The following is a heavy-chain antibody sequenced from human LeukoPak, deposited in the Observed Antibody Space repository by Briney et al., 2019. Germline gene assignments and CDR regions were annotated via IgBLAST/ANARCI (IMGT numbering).Heavy chain of an antibody. Sequence: PSETLSLTCTVSGGSISSYYWSWIRQPPGKGLEWIGYIYYSGSTNYNPSLKSRVTISVDTSKNQFSLKLSSVTAADTAVYYCARYSYGESNFDYWGQGTLVTVYS. V-gene: IGHV4-59*08. CDR2: IYYSGST. CDR3: ARYSYGESNFDY. D-gene: IGHD5-18*01. CDR1: GGSISSYY. J-gene: IGHJ4*02.